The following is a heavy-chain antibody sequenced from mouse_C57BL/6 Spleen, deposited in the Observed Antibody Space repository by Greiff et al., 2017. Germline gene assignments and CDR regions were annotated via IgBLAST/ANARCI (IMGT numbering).Heavy chain of an antibody. CDR3: ARERITTVVATNYFDD. CDR1: GFTFSSYA. Sequence: EVQVVESGGGLVKPGGSLKLSCAASGFTFSSYAMSWVRQTPEKRLEWVATISDGGSYTYYPDNVKGRFTISRDNAKNNLYLQMSHLKSEDTAMYYCARERITTVVATNYFDDWGQGATLTVSS. J-gene: IGHJ2*01. D-gene: IGHD1-1*01. V-gene: IGHV5-4*01. CDR2: ISDGGSYT.